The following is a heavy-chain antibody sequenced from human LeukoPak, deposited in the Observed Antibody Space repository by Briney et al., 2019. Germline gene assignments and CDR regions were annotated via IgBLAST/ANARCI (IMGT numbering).Heavy chain of an antibody. J-gene: IGHJ6*02. D-gene: IGHD3-22*01. CDR1: GFTFSSYG. CDR3: ARDHYYDSSGYWYYYYGMDV. Sequence: GGSLRLSCAASGFTFSSYGMHWVRQAPGKGLEWVAVIWYDGSNKYYADSVKGRFTISRDNSKNTLYLQMNSLRAEDTAVYYCARDHYYDSSGYWYYYYGMDVWGQGTTVTVSS. V-gene: IGHV3-33*01. CDR2: IWYDGSNK.